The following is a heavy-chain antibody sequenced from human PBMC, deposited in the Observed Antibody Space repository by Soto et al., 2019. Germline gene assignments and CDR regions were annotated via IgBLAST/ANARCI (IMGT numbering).Heavy chain of an antibody. V-gene: IGHV3-48*02. CDR3: ARDRQQWLEGNWYFDL. D-gene: IGHD6-19*01. CDR1: GFTFSSYS. CDR2: IYSSSSTI. J-gene: IGHJ2*01. Sequence: EVQLVESGGGLVQPGGSLRLSCAASGFTFSSYSMNWVRQAPGKGLEWVSYIYSSSSTIYYADSVKGRFTISRDNAKNSLYLQMNSLRDEDTAVYYCARDRQQWLEGNWYFDLWGRGTLVTVSS.